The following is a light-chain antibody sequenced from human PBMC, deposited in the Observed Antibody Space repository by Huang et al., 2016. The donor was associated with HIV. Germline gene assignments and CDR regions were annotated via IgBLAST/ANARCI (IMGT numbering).Light chain of an antibody. CDR1: QSLLHSDGNNY. J-gene: IGKJ1*01. CDR2: LGS. CDR3: MQALQTRT. Sequence: DIVMTQSPLSLPVTPGEAASISCRSSQSLLHSDGNNYVDWYLQKPGQSPQLLIYLGSSRASGVPDRFRGSGSGTDFTLKISRVEAEDVGIYYCMQALQTRTFGQGTKVEIK. V-gene: IGKV2-28*01.